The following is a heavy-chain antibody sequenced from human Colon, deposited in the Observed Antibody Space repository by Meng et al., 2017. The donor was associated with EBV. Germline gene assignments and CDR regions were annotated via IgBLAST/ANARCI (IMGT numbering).Heavy chain of an antibody. Sequence: AEVQNPGDSVTAPCKPSGYTFTVYYLHWVRQAPGQGLEWMGWINPNSGGTNYAQKFQGRVTMTRDTSISTAYMELSRLRSDDTAIYYCAKVRDISSDSSSYYDYWGQGTLVTVSS. V-gene: IGHV1-2*02. CDR1: GYTFTVYY. J-gene: IGHJ4*02. CDR2: INPNSGGT. CDR3: AKVRDISSDSSSYYDY. D-gene: IGHD3-22*01.